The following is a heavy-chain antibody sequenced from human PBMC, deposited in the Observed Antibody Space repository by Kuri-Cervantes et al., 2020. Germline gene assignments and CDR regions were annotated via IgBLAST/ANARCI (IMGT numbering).Heavy chain of an antibody. Sequence: GESLKISCAASGFTFRSYGMHWVRQAPGKGLGWVAVISYDGSNKYYADSVKGRFTISRDNSKNTLYLQMNSLRAEDTAVYYCARGLYGSGSRAHFDYWGQGTLVTVSS. J-gene: IGHJ4*02. V-gene: IGHV3-30*03. CDR1: GFTFRSYG. CDR2: ISYDGSNK. D-gene: IGHD3-10*01. CDR3: ARGLYGSGSRAHFDY.